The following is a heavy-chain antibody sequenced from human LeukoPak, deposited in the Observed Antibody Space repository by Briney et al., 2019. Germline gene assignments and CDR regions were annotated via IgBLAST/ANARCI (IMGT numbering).Heavy chain of an antibody. D-gene: IGHD4-17*01. Sequence: GASVKVSCKASGGTFSSYAISWVRQAPGQGLEWMGGIIPIFGTANYAQKFQGRVTTTADKSTSTAYMELSSLRSEDTAVYYCARDYGDYYGRAFDIWGQGTMVTVSS. CDR1: GGTFSSYA. CDR2: IIPIFGTA. J-gene: IGHJ3*02. CDR3: ARDYGDYYGRAFDI. V-gene: IGHV1-69*06.